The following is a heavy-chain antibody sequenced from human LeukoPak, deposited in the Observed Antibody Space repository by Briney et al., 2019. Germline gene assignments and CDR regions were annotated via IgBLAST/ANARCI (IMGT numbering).Heavy chain of an antibody. V-gene: IGHV3-73*01. CDR2: IRSKANSYAT. CDR3: TRHGPAGMDV. Sequence: PPGGSLRLSCAASGFTFSDYYMSWVRQASGKGLEWVGRIRSKANSYATAYAASVKGRFTISRDDSKNTAYLQMNSLKTEDTAVYYCTRHGPAGMDVWGQGTTVTVSS. CDR1: GFTFSDYY. J-gene: IGHJ6*02.